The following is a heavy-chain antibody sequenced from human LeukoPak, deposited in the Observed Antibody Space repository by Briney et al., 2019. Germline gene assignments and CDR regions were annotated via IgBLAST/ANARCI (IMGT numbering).Heavy chain of an antibody. CDR3: AKSLLITMVRGVSYFDY. CDR2: ISGSGGST. D-gene: IGHD3-10*01. V-gene: IGHV3-23*01. Sequence: ASVRVSCKASGYSFVLYGMSWVRQAPGKGLEWVSAISGSGGSTYYADSVKGRFTISRDNSKNTLYLQMNSLRAEDTAVYYCAKSLLITMVRGVSYFDYWGQGTLVTVSS. J-gene: IGHJ4*02. CDR1: GYSFVLYG.